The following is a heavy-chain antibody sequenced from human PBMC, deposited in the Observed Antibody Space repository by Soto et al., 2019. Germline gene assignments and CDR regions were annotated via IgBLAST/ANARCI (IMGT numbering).Heavy chain of an antibody. V-gene: IGHV1-24*01. CDR1: GYTLTELS. CDR2: FDPEDGET. Sequence: ASVKVSCKVSGYTLTELSMHWVRQAPGKGLEWMGGFDPEDGETIYAQKFQGRVTMTEDTSTDTAYMELSSLRSEDTAVYYCATSQWLPQGALFENISYYYYGMDVWGQGTTVTVSS. CDR3: ATSQWLPQGALFENISYYYYGMDV. D-gene: IGHD6-19*01. J-gene: IGHJ6*02.